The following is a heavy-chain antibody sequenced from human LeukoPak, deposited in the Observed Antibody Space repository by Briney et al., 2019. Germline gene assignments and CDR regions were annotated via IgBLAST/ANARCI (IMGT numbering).Heavy chain of an antibody. CDR1: GFTFSSYA. D-gene: IGHD3-22*01. CDR3: AKSEATVSRYYYGMDV. V-gene: IGHV3-23*01. Sequence: GGSLRLSCAASGFTFSSYAMSWVRQAPGKGLEWVSAISGSGGSTYYADSVKGRFTISRDNSKNTLYLQMNSLRAEDTAVYYCAKSEATVSRYYYGMDVWGQGTTVTVSS. J-gene: IGHJ6*02. CDR2: ISGSGGST.